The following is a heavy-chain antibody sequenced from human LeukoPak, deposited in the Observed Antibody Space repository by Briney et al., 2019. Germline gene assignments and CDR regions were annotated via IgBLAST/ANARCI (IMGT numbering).Heavy chain of an antibody. J-gene: IGHJ4*02. CDR3: SRGAVGLDY. Sequence: GGSLRLSCAASGFTFSDYYMSWIRQAPGKGLEWVSYISSSGSTIYYADSVKGRFTIPRDDAKNSLYLQMNNLSADDTAIYYCSRGAVGLDYWGQGTLVTVSS. CDR1: GFTFSDYY. CDR2: ISSSGSTI. V-gene: IGHV3-11*04. D-gene: IGHD2-21*01.